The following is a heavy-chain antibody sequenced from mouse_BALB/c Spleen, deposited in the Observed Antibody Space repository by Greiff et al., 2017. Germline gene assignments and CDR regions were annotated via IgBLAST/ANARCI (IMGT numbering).Heavy chain of an antibody. J-gene: IGHJ3*01. V-gene: IGHV1-54*03. CDR1: GYAFTNYL. CDR2: INPGSGGT. Sequence: QVQLKQSGAELVRPGTSVKVSCKASGYAFTNYLIEWVKQRPGQGLEWIGVINPGSGGTNYNEKFKGKATLTADKSSSTAYMQLSSLTSDDSAVYFCARSTGYWGQGTLVTVSA. CDR3: ARSTGY.